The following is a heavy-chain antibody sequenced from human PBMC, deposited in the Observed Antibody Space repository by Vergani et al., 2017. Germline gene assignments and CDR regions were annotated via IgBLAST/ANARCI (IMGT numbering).Heavy chain of an antibody. D-gene: IGHD6-19*01. CDR3: AKVGRSEVAGTGGAFGI. J-gene: IGHJ3*02. CDR2: LSASDRRT. CDR1: GFTFIMHA. Sequence: EVQLLESGGDLVQPGGSLRLSCAASGFTFIMHAMSWVRQAPGKGLEWVSTLSASDRRTHYADSGKGRFTISRDISKNTLCLDMNSLRPEDTAVYYCAKVGRSEVAGTGGAFGIWGQGTMVTVSS. V-gene: IGHV3-23*01.